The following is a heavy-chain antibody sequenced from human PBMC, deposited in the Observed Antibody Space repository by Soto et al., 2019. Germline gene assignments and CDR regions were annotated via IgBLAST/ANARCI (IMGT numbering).Heavy chain of an antibody. D-gene: IGHD6-6*01. CDR3: ARDRYEYSSSPADY. Sequence: PGGSLRLSCAASGFTFSSYGMHWVRQAPGKGLEWVAVIWYDGSNKYYADSVKGRFTISRDNSKNTLYLQMNSLRAEDTAVYYCARDRYEYSSSPADYWGQGTLVTVSS. J-gene: IGHJ4*02. CDR1: GFTFSSYG. V-gene: IGHV3-33*01. CDR2: IWYDGSNK.